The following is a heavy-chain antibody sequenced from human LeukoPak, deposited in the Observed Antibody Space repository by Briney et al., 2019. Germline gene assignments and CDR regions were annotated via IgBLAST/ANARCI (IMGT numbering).Heavy chain of an antibody. D-gene: IGHD4-11*01. CDR1: GFTFSTYA. Sequence: GGSLRLSCAASGFTFSTYAMHWVRQAPGKGLEWVSVVSFDGSDKYYVDSVKGRFTISRDNSKNTLYLQMNSLRAEDTAVYYCAKETSNLVGGYYYYGMDVWGQGTTVTVSS. CDR2: VSFDGSDK. J-gene: IGHJ6*02. V-gene: IGHV3-30*04. CDR3: AKETSNLVGGYYYYGMDV.